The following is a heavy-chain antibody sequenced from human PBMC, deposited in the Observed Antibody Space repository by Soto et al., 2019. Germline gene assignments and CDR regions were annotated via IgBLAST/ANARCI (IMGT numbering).Heavy chain of an antibody. V-gene: IGHV3-11*01. Sequence: QVQLVESGGGLVKPGGSLRLSCAASGFTFSDYYMSWIRQAPGKGLEWVSYISVSGSTIYYADSVKGRFTISRDNAKNSLDLQINRLKGEDTAVYYRAGRPYSYFYYWGQGTLVTVSS. D-gene: IGHD2-15*01. CDR3: AGRPYSYFYY. CDR2: ISVSGSTI. CDR1: GFTFSDYY. J-gene: IGHJ4*02.